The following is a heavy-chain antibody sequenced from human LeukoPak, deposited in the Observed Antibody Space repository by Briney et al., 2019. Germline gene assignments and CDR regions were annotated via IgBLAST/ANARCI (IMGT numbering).Heavy chain of an antibody. CDR2: IYHSGST. CDR3: ARENYDSSGYFDY. J-gene: IGHJ4*02. CDR1: GGSISSGGYS. D-gene: IGHD3-22*01. Sequence: PSQTLSLTCAVSGGSISSGGYSWSWIRQPPGKGLEWIGYIYHSGSTYYNPSLKSRVTISVDRSKNQFSLKLSSVTAADTAAYYCARENYDSSGYFDYWGQGTLVTVSS. V-gene: IGHV4-30-2*01.